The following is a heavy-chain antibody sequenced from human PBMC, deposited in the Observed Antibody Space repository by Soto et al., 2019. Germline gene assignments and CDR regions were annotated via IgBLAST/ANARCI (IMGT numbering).Heavy chain of an antibody. Sequence: EPLKISCRGAGYSFTSYWIGRVRQMPGKGLEWMGIIYPGDSDTRYSPSFQGQVTISADKSISTAYLQWSSLKASDTAMYYCARHGHCSGGSCLRYYYYGMDVWGQGTTVTVSS. CDR3: ARHGHCSGGSCLRYYYYGMDV. D-gene: IGHD2-15*01. CDR2: IYPGDSDT. J-gene: IGHJ6*02. CDR1: GYSFTSYW. V-gene: IGHV5-51*01.